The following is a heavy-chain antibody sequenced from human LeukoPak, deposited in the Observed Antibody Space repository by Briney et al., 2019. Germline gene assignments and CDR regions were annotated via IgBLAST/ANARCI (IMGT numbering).Heavy chain of an antibody. CDR2: INQDGNEK. V-gene: IGHV3-7*01. CDR3: AELGITMIGGV. CDR1: GFTFSSYW. Sequence: GGSLRLSCAASGFTFSSYWMNWVRQAPGKGLEWVANINQDGNEKNYVDSVKGRFTISRDNAKNSLYLQMNSLRAEDTAVYYCAELGITMIGGVWGKGTTVTISS. D-gene: IGHD3-10*02. J-gene: IGHJ6*03.